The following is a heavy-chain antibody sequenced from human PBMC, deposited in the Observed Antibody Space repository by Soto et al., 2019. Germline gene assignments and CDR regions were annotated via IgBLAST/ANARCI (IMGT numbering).Heavy chain of an antibody. Sequence: QVQLVQSGAEVKKPGASVKVSCRTSGYTFTSYGISWVRQAPGQGLEWMGWISANNGNTKYAEKLQGRVTRPTDTSTSPAYMELRSLRSDDTAVYYCVRDRGTVLASPVILNTPNWFDPWGQGTLVTVSS. CDR3: VRDRGTVLASPVILNTPNWFDP. D-gene: IGHD2-8*02. J-gene: IGHJ5*02. V-gene: IGHV1-18*01. CDR2: ISANNGNT. CDR1: GYTFTSYG.